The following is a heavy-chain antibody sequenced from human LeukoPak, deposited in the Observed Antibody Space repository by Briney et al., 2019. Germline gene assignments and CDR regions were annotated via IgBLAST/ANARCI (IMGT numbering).Heavy chain of an antibody. V-gene: IGHV3-23*01. D-gene: IGHD3-10*01. Sequence: GGSLRLSCAASGFTFSSYAMSWVRQAPGKGPEWVSAISVSGGSTYYADSVKGRFTISRGNSKNTLYLQMNSLRAEDTAVYYCAKGMVRGVPGYYFDYWGQGTLVTVSS. CDR3: AKGMVRGVPGYYFDY. CDR1: GFTFSSYA. CDR2: ISVSGGST. J-gene: IGHJ4*02.